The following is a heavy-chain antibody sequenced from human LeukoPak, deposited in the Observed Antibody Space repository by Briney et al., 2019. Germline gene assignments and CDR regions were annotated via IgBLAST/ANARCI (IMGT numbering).Heavy chain of an antibody. CDR3: ARDEWELLDAFDI. Sequence: SQTLSLTCTVSGGSISSGSYYWSWIPPPAGKGLEWIGRIYTSGSTNYNPSLKSRVTISVDTSKNQFSLKLSSVTAADTAVYYCARDEWELLDAFDIWGQGTMVTVSS. CDR1: GGSISSGSYY. V-gene: IGHV4-61*02. CDR2: IYTSGST. D-gene: IGHD1-26*01. J-gene: IGHJ3*02.